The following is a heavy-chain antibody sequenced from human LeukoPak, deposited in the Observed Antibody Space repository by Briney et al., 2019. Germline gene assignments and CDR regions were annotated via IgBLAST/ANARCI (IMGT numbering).Heavy chain of an antibody. CDR3: ARPHTVTNDAFDI. Sequence: GESLKISCKGSGYSFTNYWIGWVLQMPGKGLEWMVIIYPGDSDTRYSPSFQGRVTISADKSISTAYLQWSSLKASDTAMYYCARPHTVTNDAFDIWGQGTMVTVSS. CDR2: IYPGDSDT. V-gene: IGHV5-51*01. D-gene: IGHD4-11*01. CDR1: GYSFTNYW. J-gene: IGHJ3*02.